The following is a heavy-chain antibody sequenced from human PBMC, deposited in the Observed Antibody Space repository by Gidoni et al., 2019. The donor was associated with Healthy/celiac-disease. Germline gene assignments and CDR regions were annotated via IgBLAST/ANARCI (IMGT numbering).Heavy chain of an antibody. CDR1: GGSISSYY. D-gene: IGHD2-15*01. CDR2: IYYSGST. Sequence: QVQLQESGPGLVKPSETLSLTCTVSGGSISSYYWSWIRQPPGKGLEWIGYIYYSGSTNYNPSLTSRVTISVDTSKNQFSLKLSSVTAADTAVYYCARAGGYCSGGSCYPKNWFDPWGQGTLVTVSS. CDR3: ARAGGYCSGGSCYPKNWFDP. J-gene: IGHJ5*02. V-gene: IGHV4-59*01.